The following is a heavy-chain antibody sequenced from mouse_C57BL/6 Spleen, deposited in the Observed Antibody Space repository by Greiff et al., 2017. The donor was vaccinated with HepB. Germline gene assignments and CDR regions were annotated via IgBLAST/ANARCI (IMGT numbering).Heavy chain of an antibody. D-gene: IGHD2-3*01. CDR3: ARQSYDGYHWYFDV. V-gene: IGHV5-6*01. Sequence: EVKLQESGGDLVKPGGSLKLSCAASGFTFSSYGMSWVRQTPDKRLEWVATISSGGSYTYYPDSVKGRFTISRDNAKNTLYLQMSSLKSEDTAMYYCARQSYDGYHWYFDVWGTGTTVTVSS. J-gene: IGHJ1*03. CDR2: ISSGGSYT. CDR1: GFTFSSYG.